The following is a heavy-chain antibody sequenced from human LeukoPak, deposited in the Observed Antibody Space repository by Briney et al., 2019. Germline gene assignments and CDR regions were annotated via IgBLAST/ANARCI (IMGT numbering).Heavy chain of an antibody. CDR1: GGPISSGGYY. J-gene: IGHJ3*02. CDR3: ARDLKSGDAFDI. V-gene: IGHV4-31*03. D-gene: IGHD3-10*01. CDR2: IYYSGST. Sequence: TLSLTCTVSGGPISSGGYYWSWIRQHPGKGLEWIGYIYYSGSTYYNPSLKSRVTISVDTSKNQFSLKLSSVTAADTAVYYCARDLKSGDAFDIWGQGTMVTVSS.